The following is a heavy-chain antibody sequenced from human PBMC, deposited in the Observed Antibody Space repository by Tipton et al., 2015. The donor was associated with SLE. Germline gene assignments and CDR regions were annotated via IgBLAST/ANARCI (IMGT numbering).Heavy chain of an antibody. CDR2: IYHSETT. Sequence: TLSLTCAVTGYSINSDSYWGWIRQPPGKGLEWIGSIYHSETTYYNPSLESRVTVSVDMSQSQFSLQLRSVTAADTAVYYCAKDVGGNGPLDAWGQGTQVTGSS. CDR3: AKDVGGNGPLDA. D-gene: IGHD3-16*01. CDR1: GYSINSDSY. J-gene: IGHJ5*02. V-gene: IGHV4-38-2*02.